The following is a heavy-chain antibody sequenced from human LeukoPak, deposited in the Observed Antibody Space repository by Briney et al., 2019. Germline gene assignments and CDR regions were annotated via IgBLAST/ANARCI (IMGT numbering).Heavy chain of an antibody. V-gene: IGHV3-74*01. Sequence: GGSLRLSCAASGFTFSTYWMHWVRQAPGKGLVWVSRIKSDGTNTASADSVKGRFTISRDNAMNTLYLQMNGLRGEDTAVYYCTRGRGGYSGYDFFDYWGQGTLVTVSS. CDR1: GFTFSTYW. J-gene: IGHJ4*02. CDR2: IKSDGTNT. CDR3: TRGRGGYSGYDFFDY. D-gene: IGHD5-12*01.